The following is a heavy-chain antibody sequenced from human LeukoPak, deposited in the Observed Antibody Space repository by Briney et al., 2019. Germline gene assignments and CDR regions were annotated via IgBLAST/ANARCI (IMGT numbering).Heavy chain of an antibody. CDR2: ISCSGGST. Sequence: PGGSLRLSCAASGVTFSSYSMSWVRQAPGKGLEGVAAISCSGGSTYYADSVKGRFTISRDNSKNTLYLQMNSLRAEDTAVYYCAKDSHIVVVPAAMPHYYYYMDVWGKGTTVTVSS. CDR3: AKDSHIVVVPAAMPHYYYYMDV. J-gene: IGHJ6*03. CDR1: GVTFSSYS. D-gene: IGHD2-2*01. V-gene: IGHV3-23*01.